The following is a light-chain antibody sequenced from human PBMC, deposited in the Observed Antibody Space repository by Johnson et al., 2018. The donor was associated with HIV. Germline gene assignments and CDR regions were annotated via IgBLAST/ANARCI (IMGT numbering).Light chain of an antibody. CDR1: SSNIGRNY. J-gene: IGLJ1*01. V-gene: IGLV1-51*01. CDR3: GTWDSSLSAGFYV. CDR2: DNN. Sequence: QSVLTQPPSVSAAPGQKVTISCSGSSSNIGRNYVSWYQQLPGTAPKLLIFDNNKRPSGIPDRFSASKSGTSATLGITGLQTGDEADYYCGTWDSSLSAGFYVFGTGTKVTVL.